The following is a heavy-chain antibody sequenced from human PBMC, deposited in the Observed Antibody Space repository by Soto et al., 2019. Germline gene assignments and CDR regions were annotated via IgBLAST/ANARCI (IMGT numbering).Heavy chain of an antibody. V-gene: IGHV4-61*01. CDR2: IYYSGST. Sequence: SETLSLTCTVSGGSVSSGSYYWSWIRQPPGKGLEWIGYIYYSGSTNYNPSLKSRVTISVDTSKNQFSLKLSSVTAADTAVYYCARDLQGWFDPWGQGNLVTVSS. CDR1: GGSVSSGSYY. J-gene: IGHJ5*02. CDR3: ARDLQGWFDP.